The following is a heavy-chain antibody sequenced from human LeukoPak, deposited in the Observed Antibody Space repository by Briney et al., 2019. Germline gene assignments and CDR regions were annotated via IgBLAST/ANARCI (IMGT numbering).Heavy chain of an antibody. CDR3: AREPHQPGNH. CDR1: GFTVSSNY. D-gene: IGHD2-2*01. CDR2: IYSGGTT. Sequence: GGSLRLSCAASGFTVSSNYMSWVRQAPGKGLEWVSVIYSGGTTYYADSVKGRFTISRDISKNTLYLQMNTLRAEDTAVYYCAREPHQPGNHWGQGTLVTVSS. J-gene: IGHJ5*02. V-gene: IGHV3-66*02.